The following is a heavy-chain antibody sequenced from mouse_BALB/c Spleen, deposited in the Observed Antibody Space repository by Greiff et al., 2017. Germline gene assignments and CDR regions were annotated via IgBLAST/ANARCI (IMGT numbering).Heavy chain of an antibody. CDR2: ISSGGSYT. CDR1: GFTFSSYA. V-gene: IGHV5-9-4*01. Sequence: EVKLVESGGGLVKPGGSLKLSCAASGFTFSSYAMSWVRQSPEKRLEWVAEISSGGSYTYYPDTVTGRFTISRDNAKNTLYLEMSSLRAEDTAMYCCARADWDEGYFDVWGAGTTVTVSS. D-gene: IGHD4-1*01. CDR3: ARADWDEGYFDV. J-gene: IGHJ1*01.